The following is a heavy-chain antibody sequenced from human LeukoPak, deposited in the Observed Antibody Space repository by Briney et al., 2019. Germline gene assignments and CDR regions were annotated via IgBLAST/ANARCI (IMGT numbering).Heavy chain of an antibody. J-gene: IGHJ6*02. D-gene: IGHD5-12*01. CDR1: GXSISSYY. Sequence: SETLSLTWTVSGXSISSYYGSWIRQPPGKGLEWIGYIYYSGSTNYNPCLKSRVTISVDTSKNQFSLKLSSVTAADTAVYYCARGSGYGTNYYYYGMDVWGQGTTVTVSS. CDR3: ARGSGYGTNYYYYGMDV. V-gene: IGHV4-59*01. CDR2: IYYSGST.